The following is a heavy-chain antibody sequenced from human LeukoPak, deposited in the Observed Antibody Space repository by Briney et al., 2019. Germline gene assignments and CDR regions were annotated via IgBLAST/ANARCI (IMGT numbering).Heavy chain of an antibody. J-gene: IGHJ4*02. CDR2: IYYNGNT. D-gene: IGHD1-26*01. CDR3: ARTFGTYQYYFDY. V-gene: IGHV4-39*07. Sequence: SQTLSLTCTVSGGSIRSSTYYWGWIRQPPGKGLEWIGSIYYNGNTYYNPSLESRVTMSVDTSKNQFSLKLTSVSADTAVYYCARTFGTYQYYFDYWGQGSLVAVSS. CDR1: GGSIRSSTYY.